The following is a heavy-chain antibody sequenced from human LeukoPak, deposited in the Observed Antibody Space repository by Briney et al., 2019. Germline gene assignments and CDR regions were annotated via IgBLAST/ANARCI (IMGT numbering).Heavy chain of an antibody. CDR3: ARVLYGDGNDFDY. D-gene: IGHD4-17*01. Sequence: PSETLSLTCTVSGGSISSSSYYWGWIRQPPGKGLEWIGSIYYSGSTYYNPSLKSRVTISVDTSKNQFSLKLSSVTAADTAVYYCARVLYGDGNDFDYWGQGTLVTVSS. CDR1: GGSISSSSYY. J-gene: IGHJ4*02. V-gene: IGHV4-39*07. CDR2: IYYSGST.